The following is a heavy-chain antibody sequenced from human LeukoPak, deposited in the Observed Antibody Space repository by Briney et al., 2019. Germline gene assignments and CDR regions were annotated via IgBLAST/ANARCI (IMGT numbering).Heavy chain of an antibody. CDR3: ARINPHYYYYYMDV. V-gene: IGHV4-30-4*07. CDR1: GGSISSGGYS. CDR2: IYYSGST. J-gene: IGHJ6*03. Sequence: SETLSLTCAVSGGSISSGGYSWSWIRQPPGKGLEWIGYIYYSGSTYYNPSLKSRVTISVDTSKNQFSLKLSSVTAADTAVYYCARINPHYYYYYMDVWGKGTTVTVSS.